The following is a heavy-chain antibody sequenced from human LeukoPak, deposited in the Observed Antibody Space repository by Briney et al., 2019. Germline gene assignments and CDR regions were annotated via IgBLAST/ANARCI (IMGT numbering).Heavy chain of an antibody. CDR2: IYYSGST. Sequence: SETLSLTCTVSGGSISSYYWSWIRQPPGKGLEWIGYIYYSGSTNYNPSLKSRVTISVDTSKNQFSLKLSSVTAADTAVYYCARDRGSSENYYMDVWGKGTTVTSP. V-gene: IGHV4-59*01. CDR3: ARDRGSSENYYMDV. D-gene: IGHD6-6*01. J-gene: IGHJ6*03. CDR1: GGSISSYY.